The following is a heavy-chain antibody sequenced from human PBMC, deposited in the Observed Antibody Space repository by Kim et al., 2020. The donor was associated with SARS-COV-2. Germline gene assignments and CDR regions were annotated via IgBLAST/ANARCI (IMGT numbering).Heavy chain of an antibody. CDR3: AIPGYYDILTGYPN. Sequence: TPSLKSRVTISVDTSKNLFSLKLSSVTAADTAVYYCAIPGYYDILTGYPNWGQGTLVTVSS. V-gene: IGHV4-39*07. J-gene: IGHJ4*02. D-gene: IGHD3-9*01.